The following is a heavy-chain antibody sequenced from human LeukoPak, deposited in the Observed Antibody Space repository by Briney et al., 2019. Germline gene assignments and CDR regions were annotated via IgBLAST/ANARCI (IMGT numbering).Heavy chain of an antibody. J-gene: IGHJ4*02. CDR1: SGSISSYY. D-gene: IGHD3-10*01. CDR3: ARTRKTILSFSGAHPNYFDY. V-gene: IGHV4-59*01. Sequence: SATLSLTCTDTSGSISSYYWSCIRQPPGTGLARIGYNSYSASTNYNPSLKSRVTISVVTSTNQFSLKLSSVTAADTAVYYCARTRKTILSFSGAHPNYFDYWGQGTLVTVSS. CDR2: NSYSAST.